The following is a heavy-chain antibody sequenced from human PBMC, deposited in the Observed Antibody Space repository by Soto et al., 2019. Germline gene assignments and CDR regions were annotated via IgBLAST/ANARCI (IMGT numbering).Heavy chain of an antibody. CDR3: TTPSGDDFWSGYRMDV. CDR1: GFTFSNAW. J-gene: IGHJ6*02. CDR2: IKSKTDGGTT. Sequence: EVQLVESGGGLVKPGGSLRLSCAASGFTFSNAWMNWVRQAPGKGLEWVGRIKSKTDGGTTDYAAPVKGRFTISRDDSKNPLYLQMNSLKTEATAVYYCTTPSGDDFWSGYRMDVWGQGTTVTVSS. D-gene: IGHD3-3*01. V-gene: IGHV3-15*07.